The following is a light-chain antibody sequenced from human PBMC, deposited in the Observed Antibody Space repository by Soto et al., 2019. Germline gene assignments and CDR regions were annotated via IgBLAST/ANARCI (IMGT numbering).Light chain of an antibody. CDR3: QQFSSYTLT. CDR1: QTVRNKY. Sequence: EFVLTQSPGTPSLSPGERATLSCRASQTVRNKYLAWYQQKPGQAPRLLIYDASSRATGIPDRFSGGGSGTDFTLTISRLETEDFAVYYCQQFSSYTLTFGGGTKVDIK. CDR2: DAS. J-gene: IGKJ4*01. V-gene: IGKV3-20*01.